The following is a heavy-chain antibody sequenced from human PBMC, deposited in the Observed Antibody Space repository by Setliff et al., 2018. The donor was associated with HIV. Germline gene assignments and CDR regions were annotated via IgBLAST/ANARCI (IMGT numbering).Heavy chain of an antibody. J-gene: IGHJ4*02. V-gene: IGHV4-34*01. CDR3: ARASVVHAIAVGY. Sequence: PSETLSLTCAIYGGSFSGNYWSWIRQPPGKGLEWIGEINYSGTTNHNPFLKSRVTMSVDTSKNQFSLNLTSVTAADTAVYYCARASVVHAIAVGYWGQGTLVTVSS. CDR1: GGSFSGNY. D-gene: IGHD2-15*01. CDR2: INYSGTT.